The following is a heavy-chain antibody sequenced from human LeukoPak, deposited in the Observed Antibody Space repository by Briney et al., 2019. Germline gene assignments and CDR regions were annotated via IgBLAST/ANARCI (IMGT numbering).Heavy chain of an antibody. CDR2: ISSSSSYI. D-gene: IGHD2-2*01. J-gene: IGHJ3*02. V-gene: IGHV3-21*01. CDR3: ARDEVVTTSHAFDI. Sequence: PGGSLRLSCAASGFTFSSYAMHWVRQAPGKGLEWVSSISSSSSYIYYADSVKGRFTISRDNAKNSLYLQMNSLRAEDTAVYYCARDEVVTTSHAFDIWGQGTMVTVSS. CDR1: GFTFSSYA.